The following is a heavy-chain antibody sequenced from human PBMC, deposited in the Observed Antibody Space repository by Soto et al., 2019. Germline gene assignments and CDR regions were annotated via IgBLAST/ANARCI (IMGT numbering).Heavy chain of an antibody. CDR1: GFTFSSYA. V-gene: IGHV3-23*01. CDR2: ISGSGGST. Sequence: GGSLRLSCAASGFTFSSYAMSWVRQAPGKGLEWVSAISGSGGSTYYADSVKGRFTISRDNSKNTLYLQMNSLRAEDTAVYYCANGGETYYYYYMDVGGKGTTVTVS. CDR3: ANGGETYYYYYMDV. J-gene: IGHJ6*03. D-gene: IGHD3-16*01.